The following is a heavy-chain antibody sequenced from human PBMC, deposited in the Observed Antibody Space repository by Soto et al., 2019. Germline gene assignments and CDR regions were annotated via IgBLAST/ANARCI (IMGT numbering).Heavy chain of an antibody. V-gene: IGHV1-69*02. D-gene: IGHD2-21*02. Sequence: QVQLVQSGAELKKPGSSVKVSCRSGGDTFSSYTVSWVRQAPGQGLEWMGRVIPVLGVTNYARKFQGRVSITAEKSTGTXYXELRSLTSEDSGVYYCARRRYCGADCYSQYYYGMDIWGQGTTVTVSS. CDR2: VIPVLGVT. CDR1: GDTFSSYT. CDR3: ARRRYCGADCYSQYYYGMDI. J-gene: IGHJ6*02.